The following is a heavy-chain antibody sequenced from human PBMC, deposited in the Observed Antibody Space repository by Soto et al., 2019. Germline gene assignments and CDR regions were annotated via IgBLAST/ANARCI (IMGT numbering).Heavy chain of an antibody. CDR3: ASDRGPRRPVLWKHYYYYGMDV. Sequence: EVQLVESGGGLVKPGGSLRLSCAASGFTFSTYTMNWVRQAPGKGLEWVSSISRSGNYIYYADSVKGRFTISRDSAKNSLYLQMDSLRANDTAVYYCASDRGPRRPVLWKHYYYYGMDVWGLGTTVTVSS. V-gene: IGHV3-21*01. J-gene: IGHJ6*02. D-gene: IGHD1-1*01. CDR2: ISRSGNYI. CDR1: GFTFSTYT.